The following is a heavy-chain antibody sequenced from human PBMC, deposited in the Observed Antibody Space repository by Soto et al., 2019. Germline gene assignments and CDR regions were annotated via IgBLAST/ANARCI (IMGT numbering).Heavy chain of an antibody. CDR1: GYTFTSYV. CDR3: ARVGGIGELGYYYYYYYMDV. D-gene: IGHD3-10*01. CDR2: ISAYNGNT. Sequence: QVQLGQSGAEVKKPGASVKVSCKASGYTFTSYVISWVRQAPGQVLERMGWISAYNGNTNYAQKLQGRVTMTTDRSSSRAYLELRSLRSDDTAVYYCARVGGIGELGYYYYYYYMDVWGKGTTVTVSS. V-gene: IGHV1-18*01. J-gene: IGHJ6*03.